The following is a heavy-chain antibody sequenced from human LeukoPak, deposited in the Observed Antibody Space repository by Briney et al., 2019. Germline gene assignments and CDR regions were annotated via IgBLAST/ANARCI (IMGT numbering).Heavy chain of an antibody. CDR2: ISSSSSCI. V-gene: IGHV3-21*01. D-gene: IGHD2-2*01. Sequence: PGGSLRLSCAASGFTFSSYSMNWVRQAPGKGLEWVSSISSSSSCIYYADSVKGRFTISRDNAKNSLYLQMNSLRAEDTAVYYCALYCSSTSCSPFDYWGQGTLVTVSS. CDR3: ALYCSSTSCSPFDY. J-gene: IGHJ4*02. CDR1: GFTFSSYS.